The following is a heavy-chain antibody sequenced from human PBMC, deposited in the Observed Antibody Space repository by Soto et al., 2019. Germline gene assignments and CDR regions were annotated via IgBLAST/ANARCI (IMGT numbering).Heavy chain of an antibody. J-gene: IGHJ4*02. CDR1: GFTFISSF. V-gene: IGHV3-7*03. D-gene: IGHD6-19*01. CDR3: ARYYRGSGRYFFDY. CDR2: INQDGGVT. Sequence: PGGSLRLSCVASGFTFISSFMGWIRQAPGKGLEWVANINQDGGVTYCVDSVEGRFTISRDNAKDSLYLQMNSLRGEDTAIYYCARYYRGSGRYFFDYWGQGTPVTVS.